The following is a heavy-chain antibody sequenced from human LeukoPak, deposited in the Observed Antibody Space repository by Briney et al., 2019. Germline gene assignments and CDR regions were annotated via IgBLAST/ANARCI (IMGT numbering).Heavy chain of an antibody. D-gene: IGHD6-25*01. Sequence: SETLSLTCAVYRGSFSGHYWSWIRQPPGKRLEWIGEINQSGGTNYNPSLRTRISISVDTSKNQFSLKLSSMTAGDTAVYFCATIQRDHAFDIWGQGRMVTVSS. CDR2: INQSGGT. V-gene: IGHV4-34*01. CDR3: ATIQRDHAFDI. J-gene: IGHJ3*02. CDR1: RGSFSGHY.